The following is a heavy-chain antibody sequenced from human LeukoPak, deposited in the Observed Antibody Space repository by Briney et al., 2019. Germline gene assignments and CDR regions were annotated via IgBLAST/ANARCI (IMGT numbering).Heavy chain of an antibody. CDR1: EFTVYKHY. CDR2: IYSGGPT. V-gene: IGHV3-53*01. Sequence: GGSLTLTCEASEFTVYKHYVAWVRQAPGRGLEWLSVIYSGGPTYYADSVKGRFTISRDNSKNTVFLQMNSLRVEDTALYYCAREVRYVLDLWGQGTLVTVSS. D-gene: IGHD2-2*01. CDR3: AREVRYVLDL. J-gene: IGHJ5*02.